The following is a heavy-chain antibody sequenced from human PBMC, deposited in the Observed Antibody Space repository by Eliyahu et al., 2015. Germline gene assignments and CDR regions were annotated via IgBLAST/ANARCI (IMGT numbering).Heavy chain of an antibody. V-gene: IGHV3-21*01. Sequence: EVQLVESGGGLVKPGGSLRLSCAAXGFTFXSYSXNWVXQAPGKGLEWVSSISSSSSYIYYADSVKGRFTXSRDNXKNSLYLQMNSLRAEDTAVYYCAVWADSRFDYWGQGTLVTVSS. CDR1: GFTFXSYS. J-gene: IGHJ4*02. CDR3: AVWADSRFDY. D-gene: IGHD3-16*01. CDR2: ISSSSSYI.